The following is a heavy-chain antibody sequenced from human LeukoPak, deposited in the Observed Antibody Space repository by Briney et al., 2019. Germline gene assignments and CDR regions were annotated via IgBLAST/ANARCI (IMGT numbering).Heavy chain of an antibody. D-gene: IGHD3-22*01. CDR3: TKTTTGYSSGQYPGWPADH. V-gene: IGHV3-23*01. CDR1: GFTFNNYA. CDR2: IFGSGGSA. Sequence: GGSLRLSCTVSGFTFNNYAMYWVRQAPRKGLEWVAGIFGSGGSAHYADSVKGRFTISRDNSKNTVYLQMDSLRGEDTAVYYCTKTTTGYSSGQYPGWPADHWGQGALVTVSS. J-gene: IGHJ4*02.